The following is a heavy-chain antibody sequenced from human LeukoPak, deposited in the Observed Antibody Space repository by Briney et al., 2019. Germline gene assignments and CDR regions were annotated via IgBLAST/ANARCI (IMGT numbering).Heavy chain of an antibody. CDR1: GFTFSSYA. J-gene: IGHJ4*02. CDR2: ISGSGGST. D-gene: IGHD6-13*01. CDR3: AKVIAAAGMVDPFDY. Sequence: GSLRLSCAASGFTFSSYAMSWVRQAPGKGLEWVSAISGSGGSTYYADSVKGRFTISRDNSKNTLYLQMNSLRAEDTAVYYCAKVIAAAGMVDPFDYWGQGTLVTVSS. V-gene: IGHV3-23*01.